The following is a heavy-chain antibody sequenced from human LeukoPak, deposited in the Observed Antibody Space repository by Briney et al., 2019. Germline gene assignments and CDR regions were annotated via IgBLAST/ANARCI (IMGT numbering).Heavy chain of an antibody. CDR1: GFTFSDYY. CDR3: ARDVPENYYDSSGYRPNWFDP. D-gene: IGHD3-22*01. CDR2: ISSSSSYT. J-gene: IGHJ5*02. V-gene: IGHV3-11*06. Sequence: GGSLRLSCAASGFTFSDYYMSWIRQAPGKGLEWVSYISSSSSYTNYADSVKGRFTTSRDNAKNSLYLQMNSLRAEDTAVYYCARDVPENYYDSSGYRPNWFDPWG.